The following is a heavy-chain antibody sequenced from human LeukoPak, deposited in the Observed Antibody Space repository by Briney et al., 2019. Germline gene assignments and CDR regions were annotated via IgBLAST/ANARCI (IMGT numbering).Heavy chain of an antibody. J-gene: IGHJ4*02. CDR1: GGSITSYY. V-gene: IGHV4-59*08. D-gene: IGHD3-22*01. Sequence: PSEILSLTCTVSGGSITSYYWAWIRQPPGKGLEYIGYIYYTGSTNSDPSLKSRVTISLDMSKNQFSLKLNSVTAADTAMYYCASSYFYDGPRYFDYWGLGTLVTVSS. CDR2: IYYTGST. CDR3: ASSYFYDGPRYFDY.